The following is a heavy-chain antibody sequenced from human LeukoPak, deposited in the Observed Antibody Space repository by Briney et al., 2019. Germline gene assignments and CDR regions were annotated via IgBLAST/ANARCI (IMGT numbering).Heavy chain of an antibody. D-gene: IGHD1-26*01. CDR2: IYSDGTT. V-gene: IGHV4-39*01. J-gene: IGHJ3*02. CDR1: GASINSRDYY. Sequence: SETLSLTCTVSGASINSRDYYWGRIRQPPGQGLEGIGSIYSDGTTYYNPSLKSRVSISADTSKNHFSLWLSSVTAADMAVYYCAKHRGSFFEAFDIWGQGTAVSVSS. CDR3: AKHRGSFFEAFDI.